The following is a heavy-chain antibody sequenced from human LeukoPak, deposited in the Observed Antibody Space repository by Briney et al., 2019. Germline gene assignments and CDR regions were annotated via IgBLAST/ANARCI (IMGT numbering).Heavy chain of an antibody. D-gene: IGHD3-10*01. Sequence: GASVKVSCKASGGTFSSYAISWVRQAPGQGLEWMGGIIPIFGTANYAQKFQGRVTITADESTSTAYMELSSLRSEDTAVYYCASCYYGSGSYCDYWGQGTLVTVSS. J-gene: IGHJ4*02. V-gene: IGHV1-69*13. CDR1: GGTFSSYA. CDR2: IIPIFGTA. CDR3: ASCYYGSGSYCDY.